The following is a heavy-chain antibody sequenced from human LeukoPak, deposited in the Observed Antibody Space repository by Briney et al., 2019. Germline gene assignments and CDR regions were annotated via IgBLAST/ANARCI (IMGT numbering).Heavy chain of an antibody. Sequence: PSETLSLTCAVYGGSFSGYYWSWIRQPPGKGLEWIGEINHSGSTNYDPSLKSRVTISVDTSKNQFSLKLSSVTAAATAVYYCARGGRLRFLEAQYYYWGQGTLVTVSS. V-gene: IGHV4-34*01. J-gene: IGHJ4*02. CDR3: ARGGRLRFLEAQYYY. CDR2: INHSGST. D-gene: IGHD3-3*01. CDR1: GGSFSGYY.